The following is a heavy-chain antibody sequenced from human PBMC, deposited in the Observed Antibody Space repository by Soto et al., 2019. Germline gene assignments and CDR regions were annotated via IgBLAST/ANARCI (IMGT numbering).Heavy chain of an antibody. CDR3: ARQISDSDKGPTFQYDFDS. D-gene: IGHD3-22*01. J-gene: IGHJ4*02. CDR1: GYSFAGYW. CDR2: IDPSDSQT. Sequence: PGESLKISCKGSGYSFAGYWITWVRQKPGKGLEWMGRIDPSDSQTYYSPSFRGHVTISVTKSITTVFLQWSSLRASDTAMYYCARQISDSDKGPTFQYDFDSWGQGTPVTVSS. V-gene: IGHV5-10-1*01.